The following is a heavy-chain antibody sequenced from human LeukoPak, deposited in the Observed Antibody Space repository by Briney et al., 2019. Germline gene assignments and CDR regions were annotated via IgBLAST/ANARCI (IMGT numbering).Heavy chain of an antibody. CDR2: IKQDGSET. D-gene: IGHD6-13*01. Sequence: HPGGSLRLSCAASGFTFSTYWMSWVRQAPGKGLEWVANIKQDGSETYYADSVKGRFTISRDNAKNSLFLQMNSLRAEDTAVYYCARVEGRNSCPDYWGQGTLVTVSS. J-gene: IGHJ4*02. V-gene: IGHV3-7*01. CDR3: ARVEGRNSCPDY. CDR1: GFTFSTYW.